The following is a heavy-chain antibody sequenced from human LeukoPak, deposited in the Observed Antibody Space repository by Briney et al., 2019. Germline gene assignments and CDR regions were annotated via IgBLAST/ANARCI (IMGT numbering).Heavy chain of an antibody. J-gene: IGHJ4*02. V-gene: IGHV1-46*01. CDR2: INPRGGSA. Sequence: ASVKVSCTASGYTFTIFYMHWVRQAPGQGLEWMGIINPRGGSATSAQKFQGRVTLTRDTSTSTVYMELSSLRSEDTAVYYCARDYHGSGSLTTFDYWGQGTLVTVSS. CDR1: GYTFTIFY. CDR3: ARDYHGSGSLTTFDY. D-gene: IGHD3-10*01.